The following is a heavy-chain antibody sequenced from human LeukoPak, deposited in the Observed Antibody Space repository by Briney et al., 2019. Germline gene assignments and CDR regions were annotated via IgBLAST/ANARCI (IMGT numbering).Heavy chain of an antibody. CDR2: IYYSGST. CDR1: GGSISSGDYY. V-gene: IGHV4-30-4*01. J-gene: IGHJ4*02. D-gene: IGHD5-18*01. Sequence: SETLSPTCTVSGGSISSGDYYWSWIRQPPGKGLEWIGYIYYSGSTYYNPSLKSRVTISVDTSKNQFSLKLSSVTAADTAVYYCAGHNSYATTPYYFDYWGQGTLVTVSS. CDR3: AGHNSYATTPYYFDY.